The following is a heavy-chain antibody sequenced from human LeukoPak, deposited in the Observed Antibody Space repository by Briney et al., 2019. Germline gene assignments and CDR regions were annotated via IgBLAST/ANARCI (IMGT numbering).Heavy chain of an antibody. J-gene: IGHJ6*03. V-gene: IGHV1-2*02. CDR1: GYTFTGYY. CDR2: INPNSGGT. D-gene: IGHD7-27*01. Sequence: ASVKVSCKASGYTFTGYYMHWVRQAPGQGLEWMGWINPNSGGTNYAQKFQGRVTMTRDTSISTAYMELSRLRSDDTAVYYCARDRVSGGPDYYYYYMDVWGKGTTVTVSS. CDR3: ARDRVSGGPDYYYYYMDV.